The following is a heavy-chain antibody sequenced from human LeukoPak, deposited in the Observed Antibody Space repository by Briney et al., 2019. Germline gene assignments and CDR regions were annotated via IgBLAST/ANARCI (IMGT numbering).Heavy chain of an antibody. CDR3: PRNPISPGLGDI. V-gene: IGHV3-7*01. CDR2: IKQDGSEK. Sequence: PGGSLRLSCAASGFTFSRYWMSWVRQAPGKGLEWVANIKQDGSEKYYVDSVRGRFTISRDNAKNSLYLQMNSLRAEDTAVYYCPRNPISPGLGDIWGQGTMVTVS. J-gene: IGHJ3*02. D-gene: IGHD3-9*01. CDR1: GFTFSRYW.